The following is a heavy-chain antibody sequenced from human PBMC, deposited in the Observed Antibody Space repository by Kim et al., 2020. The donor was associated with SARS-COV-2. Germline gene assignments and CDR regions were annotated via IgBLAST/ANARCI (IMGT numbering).Heavy chain of an antibody. V-gene: IGHV3-53*01. CDR3: ARARDYYDSSGYPYYFDY. CDR2: IYSGGST. D-gene: IGHD3-22*01. J-gene: IGHJ4*01. CDR1: GFTVSSNY. Sequence: GGSLRLSCAASGFTVSSNYMSWVCQAPGKGLEWVSVIYSGGSTYYADSVKGRFTISRDNSKNTLYLQMNSLRAEDTAVYYCARARDYYDSSGYPYYFDY.